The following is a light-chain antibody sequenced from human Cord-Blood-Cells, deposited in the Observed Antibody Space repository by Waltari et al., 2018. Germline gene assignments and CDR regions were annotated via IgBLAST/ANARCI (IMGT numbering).Light chain of an antibody. CDR3: QQYYSTPLT. Sequence: DIVMTQSPDYLAVYLGARATINCKFSQSVLYSSNNKNYLAWYHQKPGQPPKLLIYWASTRESGVPDRFSGSGSRTDFTLTISSLQAEDVAVYYCQQYYSTPLTFGGGTKVEIK. J-gene: IGKJ4*01. CDR2: WAS. CDR1: QSVLYSSNNKNY. V-gene: IGKV4-1*01.